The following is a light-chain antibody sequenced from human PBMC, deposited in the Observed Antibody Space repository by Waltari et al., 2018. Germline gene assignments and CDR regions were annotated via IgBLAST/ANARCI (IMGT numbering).Light chain of an antibody. CDR2: RGD. V-gene: IGLV1-44*01. Sequence: QSVLTQPPSVSGTPGQRVTISCSGSASNIGNNLVNWYQQFPGKAPKLLIYRGDQRPSGAPDRFSGSNSGPSASLAISGLQSEDEADYYCAACDDSLNGRCVFGGGTKVTVL. J-gene: IGLJ2*01. CDR1: ASNIGNNL. CDR3: AACDDSLNGRCV.